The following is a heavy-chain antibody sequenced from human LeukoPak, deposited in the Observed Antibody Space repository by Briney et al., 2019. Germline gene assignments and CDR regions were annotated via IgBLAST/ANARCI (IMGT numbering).Heavy chain of an antibody. CDR3: ARDGLIVATT. CDR1: GFTVSSNY. J-gene: IGHJ5*02. D-gene: IGHD5-12*01. CDR2: ISSGGTTV. Sequence: GGSLRLSCAASGFTVSSNYMSWVRQAPGKGLEWVSCISSGGTTVFYADSVKGRFTISRDNAKNSLYLQMNSLRAEDTAVYYCARDGLIVATTWGQGTLVTVSS. V-gene: IGHV3-11*04.